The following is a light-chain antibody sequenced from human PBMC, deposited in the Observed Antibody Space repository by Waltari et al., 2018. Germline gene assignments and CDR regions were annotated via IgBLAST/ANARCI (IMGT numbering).Light chain of an antibody. CDR2: KVD. CDR1: SSDVGGYDH. V-gene: IGLV2-8*01. J-gene: IGLJ2*01. CDR3: SSYAGTNKYVL. Sequence: QSALTQPPSASGSPGQSVTISCTCTSSDVGGYDHFSWYQQHPGKAPKLILYKVDKRPSGVPDRFSGSKSGNTASLTVSGLQAEDESNYYCSSYAGTNKYVLFGGGTKLTVL.